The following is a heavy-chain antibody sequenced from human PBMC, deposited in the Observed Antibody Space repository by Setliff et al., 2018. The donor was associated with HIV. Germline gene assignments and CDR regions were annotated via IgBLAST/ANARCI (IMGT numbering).Heavy chain of an antibody. J-gene: IGHJ4*02. D-gene: IGHD3-3*01. V-gene: IGHV1-69*02. CDR3: GRGTLYGVSDY. CDR1: GDTFNNYS. CDR2: LIPALGEP. Sequence: SVKVSCKVSGDTFNNYSLNWVRQAPGQGLEWVGSLIPALGEPHYAQSVQGRAAITADDSTHTAYLELVNLRSDDTATFYCGRGTLYGVSDYWGPGTLVTVSS.